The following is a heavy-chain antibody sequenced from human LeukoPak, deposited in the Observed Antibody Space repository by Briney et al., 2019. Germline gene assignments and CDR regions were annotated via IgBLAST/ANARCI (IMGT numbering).Heavy chain of an antibody. CDR3: AKLGYNSWDFDY. Sequence: GGSLRLSCAASGFTFRSYWMSRVRQAPGKGLEWVATINQDVSQIKYVDSVKGRFTISRDNAKNSLYLQMNSLRAEDTAVYYCAKLGYNSWDFDYWGQGTVVTVSS. CDR2: INQDVSQI. V-gene: IGHV3-7*01. CDR1: GFTFRSYW. J-gene: IGHJ4*02. D-gene: IGHD6-13*01.